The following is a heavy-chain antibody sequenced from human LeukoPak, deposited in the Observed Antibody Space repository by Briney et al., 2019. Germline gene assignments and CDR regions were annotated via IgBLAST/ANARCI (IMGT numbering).Heavy chain of an antibody. CDR2: ITGSGGTT. CDR3: AKVKHYGDYGYYFDY. V-gene: IGHV3-23*01. CDR1: GFIFSNYA. Sequence: PGGSLRLSCAASGFIFSNYAMSWVRQLPGRRLEWVSAITGSGGTTYYADSVKGRFTISRDNAKNSLYLQMNSLRAEDTALYYCAKVKHYGDYGYYFDYWGQGTLVTVSS. D-gene: IGHD4-17*01. J-gene: IGHJ4*02.